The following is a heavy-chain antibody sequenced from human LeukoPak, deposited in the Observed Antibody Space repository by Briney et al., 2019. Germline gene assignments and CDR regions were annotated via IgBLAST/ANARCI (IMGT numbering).Heavy chain of an antibody. D-gene: IGHD6-19*01. J-gene: IGHJ4*02. CDR1: GGTFSSYA. V-gene: IGHV1-69*06. CDR3: ARVDIAVARRYYFDY. Sequence: SVKVSCKASGGTFSSYAISWVRQAPGQGLEWMGGIIPIFGTANYAQKFQGRVTITADKSTSTAYMELSSLRSGDTAVYYCARVDIAVARRYYFDYWGQGTLVTVSS. CDR2: IIPIFGTA.